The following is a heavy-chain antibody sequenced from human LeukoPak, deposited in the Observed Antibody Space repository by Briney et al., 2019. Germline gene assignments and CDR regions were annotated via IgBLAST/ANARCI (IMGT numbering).Heavy chain of an antibody. Sequence: GGSLRLSCAASGFTFSSYAMHWVRQAPGKGLEWVAVISYDGSNKYYADSVKGRFTISRDNSKNTLYLQMNSLRAEDTAVYYCAGDQGYDSSGYYPGWFDPWGQGTLVTVSS. D-gene: IGHD3-22*01. V-gene: IGHV3-30-3*01. CDR1: GFTFSSYA. CDR2: ISYDGSNK. J-gene: IGHJ5*02. CDR3: AGDQGYDSSGYYPGWFDP.